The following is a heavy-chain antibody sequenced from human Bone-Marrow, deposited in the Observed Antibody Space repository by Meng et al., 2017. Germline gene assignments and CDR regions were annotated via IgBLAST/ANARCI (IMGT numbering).Heavy chain of an antibody. J-gene: IGHJ4*02. CDR3: ARVPWPDMMGYSWPSFDY. D-gene: IGHD3-16*01. CDR2: INPNNGDT. V-gene: IGHV1-2*02. CDR1: GYTFTGYY. Sequence: ASVKVSCKASGYTFTGYYMHWVRQAPGQGLEWMGWINPNNGDTNYAEKFQGRVTMTRDTSITTASMELSRLRSDDTAVYYCARVPWPDMMGYSWPSFDYWGQGTLDTVSS.